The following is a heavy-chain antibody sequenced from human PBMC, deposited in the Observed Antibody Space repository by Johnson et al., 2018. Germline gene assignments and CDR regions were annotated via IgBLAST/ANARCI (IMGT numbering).Heavy chain of an antibody. Sequence: QLVQSGGGVVQPGRSLRLSCAASGFTFSSYGMHWVRQAPGKGLEWVAVIWYDGSNKYYADSVKGRFTVSRDNSKNTVYLQMNSLRTEDTAMYYCAKDSADQKSVGVPAAIWGLDYWGQGTLVTVSS. J-gene: IGHJ4*02. CDR1: GFTFSSYG. CDR2: IWYDGSNK. CDR3: AKDSADQKSVGVPAAIWGLDY. D-gene: IGHD2-2*01. V-gene: IGHV3-33*06.